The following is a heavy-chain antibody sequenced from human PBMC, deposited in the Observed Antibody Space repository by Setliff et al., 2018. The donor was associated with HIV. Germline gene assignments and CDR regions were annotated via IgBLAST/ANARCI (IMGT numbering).Heavy chain of an antibody. Sequence: PSETLSLTCVVSGVXIRXGHWWTWVRQPPGKGLEWIGEVSHSGSTNYNPSLKSRVAISIDRSKNQSSLKLSSVTAADTAVYYCARSTYYYGSGKGSGWFDPWGQGTLVTVSS. CDR1: GVXIRXGHW. J-gene: IGHJ5*02. V-gene: IGHV4-4*02. CDR3: ARSTYYYGSGKGSGWFDP. D-gene: IGHD3-10*01. CDR2: VSHSGST.